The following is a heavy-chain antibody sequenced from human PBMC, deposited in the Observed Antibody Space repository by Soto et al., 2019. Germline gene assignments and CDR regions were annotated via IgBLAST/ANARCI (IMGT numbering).Heavy chain of an antibody. Sequence: ASVKVSCKASGYTFTSDAMHWLRQAPGQRLEWMGWINAGNGNTKYSQKFQGRVTITRDTSASTAYMELSSLRSEDTAVYYCARAVAVPADFDYWGQGTLVTVSS. V-gene: IGHV1-3*01. J-gene: IGHJ4*02. CDR2: INAGNGNT. CDR3: ARAVAVPADFDY. CDR1: GYTFTSDA. D-gene: IGHD6-19*01.